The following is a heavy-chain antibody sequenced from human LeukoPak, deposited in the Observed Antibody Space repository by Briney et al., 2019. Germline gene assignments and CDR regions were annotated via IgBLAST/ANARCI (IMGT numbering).Heavy chain of an antibody. Sequence: SETLSLTCAVYGGSFNGYYWSWIRQPPGKGLEWIGEINHSGSTNYNPSLKSRVTISVDTSKNQFSLKLSSVTAADTAVYYCARGLRYCSSTSCAIDYWGQGTLVTVSS. V-gene: IGHV4-34*01. CDR1: GGSFNGYY. CDR3: ARGLRYCSSTSCAIDY. CDR2: INHSGST. J-gene: IGHJ4*02. D-gene: IGHD2-2*01.